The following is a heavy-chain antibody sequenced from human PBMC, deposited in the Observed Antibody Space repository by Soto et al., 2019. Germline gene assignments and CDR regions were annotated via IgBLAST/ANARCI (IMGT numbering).Heavy chain of an antibody. CDR1: GFSFSSYS. J-gene: IGHJ4*02. CDR2: ISTSSSTI. CDR3: AREGGYSYGYHY. D-gene: IGHD5-18*01. V-gene: IGHV3-48*01. Sequence: EVQLVESGGGLVQPGGSLRLSCAASGFSFSSYSMNWVRQAPGKGLEWVSYISTSSSTIYYADSVKGRFTISRDNAKNSLYLQMNSVRAEDTAVYYCAREGGYSYGYHYWGQGTLVTVSS.